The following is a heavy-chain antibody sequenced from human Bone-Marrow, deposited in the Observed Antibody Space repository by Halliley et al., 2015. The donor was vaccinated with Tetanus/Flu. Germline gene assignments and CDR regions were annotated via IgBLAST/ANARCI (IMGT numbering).Heavy chain of an antibody. Sequence: LRLSCAVSGDSMSSSEWWAWIRQPPGKGLEWIGYISNTGSTHYSASLKSRVTLSVDTSMKQFSLKLSSVTAVDTALYYCARYDTRSSGRTFDYWGQGTLVTVSS. CDR1: GDSMSSSEW. CDR2: ISNTGST. CDR3: ARYDTRSSGRTFDY. V-gene: IGHV4-28*01. D-gene: IGHD3-9*01. J-gene: IGHJ4*02.